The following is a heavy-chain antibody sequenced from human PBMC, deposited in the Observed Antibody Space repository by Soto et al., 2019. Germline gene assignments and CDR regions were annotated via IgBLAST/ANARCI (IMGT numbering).Heavy chain of an antibody. CDR3: ARGLFYYYGSSGYSPDY. J-gene: IGHJ4*02. D-gene: IGHD3-22*01. Sequence: SLRLSCEGSGFTSSSYVMHWVRQAPGKGLEWVALISFDGSKKNYADSVKGRYTISRDNSKNMMYLQMNSLRPEDTAVYYCARGLFYYYGSSGYSPDYWGPGTLVTVSS. CDR2: ISFDGSKK. V-gene: IGHV3-30-3*01. CDR1: GFTSSSYV.